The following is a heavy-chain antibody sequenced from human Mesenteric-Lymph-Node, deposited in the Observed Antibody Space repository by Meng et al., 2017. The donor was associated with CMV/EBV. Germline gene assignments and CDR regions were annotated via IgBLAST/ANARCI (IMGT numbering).Heavy chain of an antibody. CDR3: ARWMRGLDIVVVPAGGMDV. D-gene: IGHD2-2*03. Sequence: LSLTCAVYGGSFSGSYWSWIRQPPGKGLEWVSSIDSSSRYISYADSVNGRFTISRDNAKNSLYLQMNNLRAEDTAVYYCARWMRGLDIVVVPAGGMDVWGQGTTVTVSS. J-gene: IGHJ6*02. CDR1: GGSFSGSY. CDR2: IDSSSRYI. V-gene: IGHV3-11*06.